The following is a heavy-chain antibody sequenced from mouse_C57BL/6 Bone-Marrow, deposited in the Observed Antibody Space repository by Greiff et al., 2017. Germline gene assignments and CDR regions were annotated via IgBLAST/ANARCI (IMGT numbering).Heavy chain of an antibody. CDR1: GYTFTSYW. Sequence: QVQLQQPGAELVMPGASVKLSCKASGYTFTSYWMHWVKQRPGQGLEWIGEIDPSDSYTNYNQQFTGKSTLTVDKSSRTAYMQLSSLTAEDSAGYYCARDWGDGSSWGDWYFDVGGTGTTVTVSS. CDR3: ARDWGDGSSWGDWYFDV. V-gene: IGHV1-69*01. D-gene: IGHD1-1*01. CDR2: IDPSDSYT. J-gene: IGHJ1*03.